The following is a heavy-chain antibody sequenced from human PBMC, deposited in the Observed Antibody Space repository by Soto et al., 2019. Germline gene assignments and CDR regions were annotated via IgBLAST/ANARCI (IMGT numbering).Heavy chain of an antibody. J-gene: IGHJ3*02. V-gene: IGHV3-11*06. CDR3: ASRYYDSSVEDAFDI. D-gene: IGHD3-22*01. CDR1: GFTFSDYY. Sequence: GGSLRLSCAAAGFTFSDYYMSWIRQAPGKGLEWVSYISSSSYTNYADSVKGRFTISRDNAKNSLYLQMNSLRAEETAVYYFASRYYDSSVEDAFDIWGQGTMVTVSS. CDR2: ISSSSYT.